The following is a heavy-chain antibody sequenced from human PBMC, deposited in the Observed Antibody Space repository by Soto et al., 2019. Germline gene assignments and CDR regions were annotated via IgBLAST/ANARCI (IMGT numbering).Heavy chain of an antibody. Sequence: QVQLVESGGGLVKPGGSLRLSCAASGFTFSDYYMTWIRQAPGKGLEWVSYISSGGSAIYYADSVKGRFTISRDNAKNSLSLQMNSLRGEDTAVYYCARRGYCSGGSCYIRMDVWGKGTTVTVSS. J-gene: IGHJ6*03. V-gene: IGHV3-11*01. CDR3: ARRGYCSGGSCYIRMDV. D-gene: IGHD2-15*01. CDR1: GFTFSDYY. CDR2: ISSGGSAI.